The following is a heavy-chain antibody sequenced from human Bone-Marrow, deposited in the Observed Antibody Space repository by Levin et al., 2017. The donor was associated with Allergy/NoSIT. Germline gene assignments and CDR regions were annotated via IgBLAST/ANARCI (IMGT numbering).Heavy chain of an antibody. J-gene: IGHJ4*02. Sequence: GGSLRLSCAASGLIFSTSWMSWVRQAPGKGLEWVATIKQDGSEKYYVDSVTGRFTFSRDNAKNSLYLQMNSLRADDTAIYYCARDRGPNLFDYWGQGALVTVSS. CDR2: IKQDGSEK. CDR3: ARDRGPNLFDY. D-gene: IGHD3-10*01. CDR1: GLIFSTSW. V-gene: IGHV3-7*04.